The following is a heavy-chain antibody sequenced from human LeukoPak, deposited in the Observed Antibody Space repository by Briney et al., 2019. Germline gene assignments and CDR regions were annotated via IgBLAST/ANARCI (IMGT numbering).Heavy chain of an antibody. CDR2: ISYDGSNK. Sequence: GGSLRLSCAASGFTFSSYDMHWVRQAPGKGLEWAAVISYDGSNKYYADSVKGRFTISRDNSKNTLYLQMNSLRAVDTAVYYCAKDLGDYGGNSDLNYWGQGTLVTVSS. D-gene: IGHD4-23*01. V-gene: IGHV3-30*18. CDR1: GFTFSSYD. CDR3: AKDLGDYGGNSDLNY. J-gene: IGHJ4*02.